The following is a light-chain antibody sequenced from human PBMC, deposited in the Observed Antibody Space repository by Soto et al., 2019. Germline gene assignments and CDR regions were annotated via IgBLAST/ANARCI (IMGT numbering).Light chain of an antibody. CDR1: QGISGW. J-gene: IGKJ1*01. CDR2: RAS. Sequence: DIQMTQSPSTLSASVGDRVTITCRASQGISGWLAWYQQKPGKALKFLIYRASNLESGVPSRFSGSGSGTESTLTITSLQADDLATYYCQQYDSYPWTCGQGTKVEIK. V-gene: IGKV1-5*03. CDR3: QQYDSYPWT.